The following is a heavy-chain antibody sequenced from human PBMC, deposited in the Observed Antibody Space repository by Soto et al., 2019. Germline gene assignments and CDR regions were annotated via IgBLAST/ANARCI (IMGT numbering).Heavy chain of an antibody. J-gene: IGHJ6*02. CDR2: IYYSGST. CDR3: ACIFSGGYGYGFYYYGMDV. V-gene: IGHV4-39*01. CDR1: GGSISSSSYY. Sequence: SETLSLTCTVSGGSISSSSYYWGWIRHPPGKGLEWIGSIYYSGSTYYNPSLKSRVTISVDTSKNRFSLKLSSVTAADTAVYYCACIFSGGYGYGFYYYGMDVWGQGTTVT. D-gene: IGHD5-18*01.